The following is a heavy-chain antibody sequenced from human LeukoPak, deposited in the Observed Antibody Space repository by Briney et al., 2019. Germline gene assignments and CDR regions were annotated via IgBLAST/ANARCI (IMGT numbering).Heavy chain of an antibody. V-gene: IGHV4-39*01. CDR2: IYYSGST. D-gene: IGHD6-19*01. J-gene: IGHJ4*02. CDR3: KVDLAVADNFDY. CDR1: GGSISSTSCY. Sequence: SETLSLTCSVSGGSISSTSCYWGWIRQPPGKGLEWIGGIYYSGSTYYNPSLKSRVTISVDTSKNQFSLKLSSVTAADTAVYYCKVDLAVADNFDYWGQATLVTVSS.